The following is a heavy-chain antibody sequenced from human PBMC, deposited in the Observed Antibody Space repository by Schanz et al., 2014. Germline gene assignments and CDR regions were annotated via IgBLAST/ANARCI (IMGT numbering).Heavy chain of an antibody. V-gene: IGHV1-2*04. J-gene: IGHJ4*02. Sequence: QVQLVQSWAEVKGPGASVKVSCKASGYSFTPFPIHWVRQAPGQGLEWMGWINPNSGTTNYAQKFQGWVTMTRDTSISTAYMELSRLKSDDTAVYYCARDRDQWDGNYLDYWGQGTLVTVSS. CDR3: ARDRDQWDGNYLDY. CDR1: GYSFTPFP. CDR2: INPNSGTT. D-gene: IGHD1-26*01.